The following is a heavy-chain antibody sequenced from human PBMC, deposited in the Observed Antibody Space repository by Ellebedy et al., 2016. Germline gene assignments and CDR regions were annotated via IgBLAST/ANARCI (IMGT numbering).Heavy chain of an antibody. V-gene: IGHV3-11*01. CDR2: INSRSTTI. CDR3: AKGLYGGLVDIVVVVADYYYYGMDV. CDR1: GFTFSDFY. J-gene: IGHJ6*02. D-gene: IGHD2-15*01. Sequence: GESLKISCAASGFTFSDFYMTWIRQAPGKGLEWVSYINSRSTTINYAESVKGRFTVSRDNAKSSLYLQMNSLRAEDTAVYYCAKGLYGGLVDIVVVVADYYYYGMDVWGQGTTVTVSS.